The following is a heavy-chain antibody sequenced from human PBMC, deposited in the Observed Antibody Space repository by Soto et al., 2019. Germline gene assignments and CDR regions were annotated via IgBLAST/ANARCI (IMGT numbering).Heavy chain of an antibody. CDR1: EDSVSSNSAA. Sequence: QSQTLSLNCAISEDSVSSNSAAWNWIRQSPSRGLEWLGRTYYRSKWYNDYAVSVKSGITINPDTSKNQFSLQLNSVTPEDTAVYYCARYSSSPWDWFDPWGQGTLVTVSS. D-gene: IGHD6-6*01. V-gene: IGHV6-1*01. J-gene: IGHJ5*02. CDR2: TYYRSKWYN. CDR3: ARYSSSPWDWFDP.